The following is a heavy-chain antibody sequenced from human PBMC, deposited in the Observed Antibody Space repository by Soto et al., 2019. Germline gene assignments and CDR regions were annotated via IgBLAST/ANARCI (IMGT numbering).Heavy chain of an antibody. CDR1: GYTVSGYD. D-gene: IGHD4-17*01. Sequence: ASEKGSCKSSGYTVSGYDSPSLRQATGQGLEWMGWMNPTTGYTANAQKFQGRVTMTRNISISTVYMELSSLSSEDTAVYYCARSNGDYGDYWSQGTLVTVSS. V-gene: IGHV1-8*01. J-gene: IGHJ4*02. CDR2: MNPTTGYT. CDR3: ARSNGDYGDY.